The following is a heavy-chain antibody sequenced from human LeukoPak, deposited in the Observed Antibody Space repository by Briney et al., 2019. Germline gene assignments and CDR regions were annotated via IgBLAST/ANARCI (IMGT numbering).Heavy chain of an antibody. Sequence: GGSLRLSCAASGFTFSSYAMSWVRQAPGKGLEWVSTISSSGGGTYYADSVKGRFTISRDNSRNTLYLQMNNLRAEDTAVYYCAKDHCSSTSCRYYYYYDMDVWGQGTTVTVSS. CDR3: AKDHCSSTSCRYYYYYDMDV. V-gene: IGHV3-23*01. J-gene: IGHJ6*02. CDR2: ISSSGGGT. CDR1: GFTFSSYA. D-gene: IGHD2-2*01.